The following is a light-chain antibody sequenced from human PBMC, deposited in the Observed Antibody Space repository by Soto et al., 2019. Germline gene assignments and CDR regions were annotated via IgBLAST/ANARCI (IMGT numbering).Light chain of an antibody. V-gene: IGKV3-11*01. CDR2: DAS. CDR1: RSVSSY. Sequence: VLTQSPATMSLTPGERAPLSCRASRSVSSYLAWYQQKPGQAPRLLIYDASNRATGIPARFSGSGSGTDFTLTISSLEPEDFAVYYCQQRSNWPPTFGQGTRLEIK. J-gene: IGKJ5*01. CDR3: QQRSNWPPT.